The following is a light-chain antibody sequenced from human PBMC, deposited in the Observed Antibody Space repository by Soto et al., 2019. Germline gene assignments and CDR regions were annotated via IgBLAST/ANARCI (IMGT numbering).Light chain of an antibody. V-gene: IGLV1-47*01. Sequence: QSVLTQPPSASGTPGQRVTISCSGSSSNIGSNYVSWHQQFPGTAPKLLIHRNNQRPSGVPDRFSGSKSGTSASLAISGLRSEDEADYYCAAWDDSLNGRVFGTGTKLTVL. CDR1: SSNIGSNY. CDR3: AAWDDSLNGRV. J-gene: IGLJ1*01. CDR2: RNN.